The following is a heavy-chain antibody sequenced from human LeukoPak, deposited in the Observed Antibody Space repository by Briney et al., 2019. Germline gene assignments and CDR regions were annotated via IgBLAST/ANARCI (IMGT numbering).Heavy chain of an antibody. CDR1: GGSISSYY. Sequence: SETLSLTCTVSGGSISSYYWSWIRQPPRKGLEWIGYIYYSGSTNYNPSLKSRVTISVDTSKNQFSLKLSSVTAADTAVYYCARHTAAAGYPDYWGQGTLVTVSS. D-gene: IGHD6-13*01. J-gene: IGHJ4*02. V-gene: IGHV4-59*08. CDR3: ARHTAAAGYPDY. CDR2: IYYSGST.